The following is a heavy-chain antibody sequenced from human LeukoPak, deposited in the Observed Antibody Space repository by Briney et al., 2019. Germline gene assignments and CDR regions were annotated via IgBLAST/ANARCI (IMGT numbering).Heavy chain of an antibody. Sequence: GGSLRLSCAASGLTVSSNCMSWVRQAPGKGLEWVANIKQDGSEKYYVDSVKGRFTISRDNAKNSLYLQMNSLRAEDTAVYYCARGGGSSWTYYYYYYYMDVWGKGTTVTVSS. CDR2: IKQDGSEK. J-gene: IGHJ6*03. CDR3: ARGGGSSWTYYYYYYYMDV. D-gene: IGHD6-13*01. CDR1: GLTVSSNC. V-gene: IGHV3-7*01.